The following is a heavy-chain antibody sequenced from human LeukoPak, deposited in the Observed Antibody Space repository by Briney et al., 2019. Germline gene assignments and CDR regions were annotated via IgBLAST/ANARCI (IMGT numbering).Heavy chain of an antibody. J-gene: IGHJ4*02. V-gene: IGHV1-2*02. CDR1: GYTFTGYY. CDR2: INPNSGGT. D-gene: IGHD6-13*01. Sequence: ASVKVSCKASGYTFTGYYMHWVRQAPGQGLEWMGWINPNSGGTNCAQKFQGRVTMTRDTSINTAYMELSSLRFDDTAVYYCARGELTAAVPQPLDYWGQGTLVTVSS. CDR3: ARGELTAAVPQPLDY.